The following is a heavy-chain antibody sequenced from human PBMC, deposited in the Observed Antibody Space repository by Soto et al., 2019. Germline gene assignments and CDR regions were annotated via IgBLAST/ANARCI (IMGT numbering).Heavy chain of an antibody. D-gene: IGHD2-21*02. CDR1: GFIFRNVW. J-gene: IGHJ6*02. CDR3: GGDEAPRYYDMDV. V-gene: IGHV3-15*07. Sequence: EAQLVESGGGLVQPGGSLRLSCATSGFIFRNVWMHWVRQAPGKGLEWVGRIKREADGGTTDYAAPVKGRFSISRDESTNIWSLQMNSLAPEDTAVYFCGGDEAPRYYDMDVFCQGTTGTVAS. CDR2: IKREADGGTT.